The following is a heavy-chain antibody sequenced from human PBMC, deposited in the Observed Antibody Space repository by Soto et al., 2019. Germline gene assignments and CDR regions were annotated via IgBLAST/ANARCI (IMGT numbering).Heavy chain of an antibody. V-gene: IGHV1-24*01. D-gene: IGHD3-10*01. J-gene: IGHJ4*02. Sequence: ASVKVSCKVSGYTLTELSMHWVRQAPGKGLEWMGGFDPEDGETIYAQKFQGRVTMTEETSTDTAYMELSSLRSEDTAVYYCATVGSYFDYWGQGTLVTVSS. CDR3: ATVGSYFDY. CDR1: GYTLTELS. CDR2: FDPEDGET.